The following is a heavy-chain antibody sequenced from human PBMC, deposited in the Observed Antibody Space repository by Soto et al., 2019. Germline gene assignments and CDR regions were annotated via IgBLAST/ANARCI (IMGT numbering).Heavy chain of an antibody. Sequence: GGSLRLSCAASGFTFSSYAMSWVRQAPGKGLEWVSAISGSGGSTYYADSVKGRFTISRDNSKNMVYLQMNSLKTEDTGIYYCTTDSYSAMMVVRFDYWGHGTLVTVSS. CDR2: ISGSGGST. V-gene: IGHV3-23*01. J-gene: IGHJ4*01. CDR1: GFTFSSYA. D-gene: IGHD2-15*01. CDR3: TTDSYSAMMVVRFDY.